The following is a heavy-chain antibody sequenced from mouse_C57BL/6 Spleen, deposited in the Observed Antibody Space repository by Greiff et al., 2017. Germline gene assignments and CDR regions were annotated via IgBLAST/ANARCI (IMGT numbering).Heavy chain of an antibody. J-gene: IGHJ3*01. CDR1: GYTFTSYW. Sequence: VKLMESGTELVKPGASVKLSCKASGYTFTSYWMHWVKQRPGQGLEWIGNINPSNGGTNYNEKFKSKATLTVDKSSSTAYMQLSSLTSEDSAVYYCARRYSGSGAWFAYWGQGTLVTVSA. D-gene: IGHD1-1*01. CDR3: ARRYSGSGAWFAY. V-gene: IGHV1-53*01. CDR2: INPSNGGT.